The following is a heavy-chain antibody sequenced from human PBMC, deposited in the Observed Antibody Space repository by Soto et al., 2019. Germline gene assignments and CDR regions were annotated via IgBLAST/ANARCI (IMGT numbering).Heavy chain of an antibody. D-gene: IGHD3-22*01. V-gene: IGHV3-23*01. J-gene: IGHJ6*02. CDR1: GFTFSSYA. Sequence: EVQLLESGGGLVQPGGSLRLSCAASGFTFSSYAMSWVRQAPGKGLEWVSAISGSGGSTYYADSVKGRFTISRDNSKNTLYLQMNSLRAEDTAVYYCAKGGSRYYDSSGYYSRQGYYYYGMDVWGQGTTVTVSS. CDR2: ISGSGGST. CDR3: AKGGSRYYDSSGYYSRQGYYYYGMDV.